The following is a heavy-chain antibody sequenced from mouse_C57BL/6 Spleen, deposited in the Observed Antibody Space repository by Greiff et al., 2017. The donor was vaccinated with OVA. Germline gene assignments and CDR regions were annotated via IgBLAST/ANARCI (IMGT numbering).Heavy chain of an antibody. V-gene: IGHV5-9-1*02. CDR1: GFTFSSYA. Sequence: EVQLVESGAGLVKPGGSLKLSCAASGFTFSSYAMSWVRQTPEKRLEWVAYISSGGDYIYYADTVKGRFTISRDNARNTLYLQMSSLKSEDTAMYYCTRDPTGKFAYWGQGTLVTVSA. CDR2: ISSGGDYI. J-gene: IGHJ3*01. D-gene: IGHD4-1*01. CDR3: TRDPTGKFAY.